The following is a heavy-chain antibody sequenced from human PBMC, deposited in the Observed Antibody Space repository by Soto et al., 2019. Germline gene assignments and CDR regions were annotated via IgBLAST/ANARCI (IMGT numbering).Heavy chain of an antibody. V-gene: IGHV4-34*01. CDR3: ARGYCSSTSCYHWFDP. D-gene: IGHD2-2*01. Sequence: QVQLQQWGAGLLKPSETLSLTCAVYGGSFSGYYWSWIRQPPGKGLEWIGEINHSGSTNYNPSLKSPVTLSVDTSKNQFSLKLSSVTAAATAVYYCARGYCSSTSCYHWFDPWGQGTLVTVSS. J-gene: IGHJ5*02. CDR1: GGSFSGYY. CDR2: INHSGST.